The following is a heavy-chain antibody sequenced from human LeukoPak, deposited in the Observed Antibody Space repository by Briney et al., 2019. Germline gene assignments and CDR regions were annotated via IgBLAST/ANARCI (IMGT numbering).Heavy chain of an antibody. CDR3: ARRRQWYYDSSGYYSG. CDR2: IYYSGST. Sequence: PSETLSLTCTVSGGSISSSSYYWGWIRQPPGKGLEWIGSIYYSGSTYYNPSLKSRVTISVDTSKNQFSLKLSSVTAADTAVYYCARRRQWYYDSSGYYSGWGQGTLVTVSS. D-gene: IGHD3-22*01. CDR1: GGSISSSSYY. J-gene: IGHJ4*02. V-gene: IGHV4-39*07.